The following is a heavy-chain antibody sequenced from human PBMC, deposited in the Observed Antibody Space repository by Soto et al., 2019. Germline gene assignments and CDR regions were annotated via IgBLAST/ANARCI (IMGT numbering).Heavy chain of an antibody. CDR3: ARGVISHWAYFYHMDF. V-gene: IGHV4-34*01. J-gene: IGHJ6*03. CDR1: GGSLSDYF. CDR2: INHLGSI. D-gene: IGHD2-21*01. Sequence: SETLSLTCVVSGGSLSDYFWSWIRQPPGMALEWIGEINHLGSINYNPSLKSRVTMSVDTSKNQFSLTLNSVTAADTATYYCARGVISHWAYFYHMDFRDRGTTVTVSS.